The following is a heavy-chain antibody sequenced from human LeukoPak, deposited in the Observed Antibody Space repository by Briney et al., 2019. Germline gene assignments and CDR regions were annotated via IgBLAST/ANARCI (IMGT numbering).Heavy chain of an antibody. Sequence: GGSLRLSCAASGFTVSSNYMSWVRQAPGKGLEWVSVIYSGGSTYYADSVKGRFTISRDNSKNTLYLQMNSLRAEDTVVYYCARGQVSSSWYSGPQDIFDYWGQGTLVTVSS. CDR3: ARGQVSSSWYSGPQDIFDY. CDR1: GFTVSSNY. D-gene: IGHD6-13*01. J-gene: IGHJ4*02. CDR2: IYSGGST. V-gene: IGHV3-53*01.